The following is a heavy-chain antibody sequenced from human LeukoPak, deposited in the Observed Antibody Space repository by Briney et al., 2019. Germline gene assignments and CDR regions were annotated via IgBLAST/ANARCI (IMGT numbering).Heavy chain of an antibody. CDR2: ISYDGSNK. Sequence: RPGGSLRLSCAASGFTFSSYAMRWVRQAPGKGLEWVAVISYDGSNKYYADSVKGRFTISRGNSKNTLYLQMNSLRAEDTAVYYCAREDGAYGSGSYPDYWGQGTLVTVSS. J-gene: IGHJ4*02. CDR3: AREDGAYGSGSYPDY. V-gene: IGHV3-30*04. D-gene: IGHD3-10*01. CDR1: GFTFSSYA.